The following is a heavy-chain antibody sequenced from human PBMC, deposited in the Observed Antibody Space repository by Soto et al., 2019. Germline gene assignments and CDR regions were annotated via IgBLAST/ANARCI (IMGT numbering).Heavy chain of an antibody. CDR2: ISGSGGST. J-gene: IGHJ4*02. V-gene: IGHV3-23*01. Sequence: PGVSLRLSWAASGCTFSNYAISWVRQAPGKGLEWVSVISGSGGSTYYTDSVKGRFTISRDNSKNTVSLQMNSLRAEDTAVYYCPTDPFDSYGAWYFEYLGQGTQVTGSS. CDR3: PTDPFDSYGAWYFEY. CDR1: GCTFSNYA. D-gene: IGHD5-18*01.